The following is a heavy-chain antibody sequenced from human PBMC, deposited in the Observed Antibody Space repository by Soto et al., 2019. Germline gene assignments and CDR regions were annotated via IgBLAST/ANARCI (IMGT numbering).Heavy chain of an antibody. V-gene: IGHV1-18*01. J-gene: IGHJ5*02. D-gene: IGHD3-10*01. CDR2: IATYNTNR. CDR3: ARVLRGVVNWFDP. CDR1: GYTFTNFG. Sequence: ASVKVSCKTSGYTFTNFGLSCVRQAPGQGLEWMGWIATYNTNRNYAQKFQGRLTLTTDTSTSTAYMELKSLGYDDTAVYYCARVLRGVVNWFDPWGQGTLVTVS.